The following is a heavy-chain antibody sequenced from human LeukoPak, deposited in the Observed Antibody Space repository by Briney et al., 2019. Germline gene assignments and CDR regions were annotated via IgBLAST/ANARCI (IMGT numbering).Heavy chain of an antibody. Sequence: SSVKVSCKASGGTFSSYAISWVRQAPGQGGEWRGGIIPIFGTANYAQKFQGRVTITADKSTSTAYMELSSLRSEDTAVYYCARHLEYYGSGSYEDYYYYMDVWGKGTTVTVSS. D-gene: IGHD3-10*01. CDR1: GGTFSSYA. J-gene: IGHJ6*03. V-gene: IGHV1-69*06. CDR3: ARHLEYYGSGSYEDYYYYMDV. CDR2: IIPIFGTA.